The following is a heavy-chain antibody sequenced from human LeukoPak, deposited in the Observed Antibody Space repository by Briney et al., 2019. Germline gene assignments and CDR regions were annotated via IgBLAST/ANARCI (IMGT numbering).Heavy chain of an antibody. V-gene: IGHV3-64*01. CDR3: ARGGSYYDSSGYYRAAEIDY. Sequence: GGSLRLSCAASGFPFSTYSMTWVRQPPGKGLEYVSAISSNGDSTHYANSVKGRFTISRDNSKNTLYLQMGSLRAEDTAVYYCARGGSYYDSSGYYRAAEIDYWGQGTLVTVSS. D-gene: IGHD3-22*01. CDR1: GFPFSTYS. J-gene: IGHJ4*02. CDR2: ISSNGDST.